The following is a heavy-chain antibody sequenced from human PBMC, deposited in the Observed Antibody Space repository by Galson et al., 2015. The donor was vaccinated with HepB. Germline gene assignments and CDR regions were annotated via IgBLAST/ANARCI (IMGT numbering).Heavy chain of an antibody. Sequence: GRFTISRDNAKSSLYLHMNSLRVEDTAVYYCARARRFCSGGDCLDYWGQGTLVTVSS. D-gene: IGHD2-15*01. V-gene: IGHV3-11*06. CDR3: ARARRFCSGGDCLDY. J-gene: IGHJ4*02.